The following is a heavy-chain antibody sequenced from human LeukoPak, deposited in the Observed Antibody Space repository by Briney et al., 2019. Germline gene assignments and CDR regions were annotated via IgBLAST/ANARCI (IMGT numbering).Heavy chain of an antibody. CDR2: MNPNSGNT. Sequence: ASVKVSCKASGYTFTNYDINWVRQATGQGLEWMGWMNPNSGNTGYAQKFQGRVTITRNTSISTAYMELSSLRSEDTAVYYCARGDTPIRYFDWLLGAATSSAYYYYMDVWGKGTTVTVSS. J-gene: IGHJ6*03. V-gene: IGHV1-8*03. CDR1: GYTFTNYD. CDR3: ARGDTPIRYFDWLLGAATSSAYYYYMDV. D-gene: IGHD3-9*01.